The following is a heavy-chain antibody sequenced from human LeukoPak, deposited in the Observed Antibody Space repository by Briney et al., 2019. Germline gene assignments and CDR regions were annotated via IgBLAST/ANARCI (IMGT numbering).Heavy chain of an antibody. V-gene: IGHV3-7*03. Sequence: GGSLRLSCAASGFTFSSYNMNWVRQAPGKGLEWVANIKQDGSDKYYLTSVRGRFTISRDNAENSLFLQMNSLRVEDTAVYYCARGGGHLDCWGQGTLVTVSS. CDR2: IKQDGSDK. D-gene: IGHD4-23*01. CDR1: GFTFSSYN. J-gene: IGHJ4*02. CDR3: ARGGGHLDC.